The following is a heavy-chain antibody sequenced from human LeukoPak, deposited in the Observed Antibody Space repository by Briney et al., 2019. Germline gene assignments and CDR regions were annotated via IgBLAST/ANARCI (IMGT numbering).Heavy chain of an antibody. J-gene: IGHJ4*02. CDR3: AKDQADCSSASCYERGFDY. D-gene: IGHD2-2*01. V-gene: IGHV3-23*01. Sequence: GGSLRLSCAASGFTFSSYAMSWVRQAPGKGLEWVSGISSSGGSTVYADSVKGRFTISRDNFRNTMFLQMNSLRAEDTAVYYCAKDQADCSSASCYERGFDYWGQGTLVTVSS. CDR2: ISSSGGST. CDR1: GFTFSSYA.